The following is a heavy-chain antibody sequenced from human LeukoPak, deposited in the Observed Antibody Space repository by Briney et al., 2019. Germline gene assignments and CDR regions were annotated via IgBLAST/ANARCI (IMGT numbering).Heavy chain of an antibody. CDR2: MNPKNGGT. D-gene: IGHD2-2*01. J-gene: IGHJ5*02. V-gene: IGHV1-2*02. Sequence: GASVKVSCKVSGYTFTDYYMHWVRQAPGQGLEWMGWMNPKNGGTNYAQKFQGRVIMTRDTSITTSYMELSRLTSDDTAVYYCARSSVVVPAAINWFDPWGQGTLVTVSS. CDR1: GYTFTDYY. CDR3: ARSSVVVPAAINWFDP.